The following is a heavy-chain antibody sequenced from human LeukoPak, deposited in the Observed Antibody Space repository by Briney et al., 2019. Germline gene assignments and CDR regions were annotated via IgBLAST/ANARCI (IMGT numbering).Heavy chain of an antibody. D-gene: IGHD3-22*01. Sequence: SVKVSCKASGGTFSSYAISWVRQAPGQGLEWMGRIIPIFGTANYAQKFQGRVTITTDESTSTAYMELSSPRSEDTAVYYCAREAQIRSSGYSFDYWGQGTLVTVSS. CDR3: AREAQIRSSGYSFDY. J-gene: IGHJ4*02. CDR2: IIPIFGTA. CDR1: GGTFSSYA. V-gene: IGHV1-69*05.